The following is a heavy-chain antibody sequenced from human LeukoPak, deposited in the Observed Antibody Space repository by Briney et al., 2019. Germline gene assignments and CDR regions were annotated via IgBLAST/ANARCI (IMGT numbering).Heavy chain of an antibody. D-gene: IGHD3-22*01. CDR2: MYSGGST. Sequence: GGSLRLSCAASGFTVSSNYMSWVRQAPGKGLEWVSVMYSGGSTYYADSVKGRFTISRDNSKNTLYLQMNSLRAEDTAVYYCARALHLADYYDSSGYLYWGQGTLVTVSS. V-gene: IGHV3-66*01. J-gene: IGHJ4*02. CDR3: ARALHLADYYDSSGYLY. CDR1: GFTVSSNY.